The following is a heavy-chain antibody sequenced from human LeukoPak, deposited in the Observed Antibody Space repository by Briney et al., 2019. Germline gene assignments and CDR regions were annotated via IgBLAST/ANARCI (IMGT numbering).Heavy chain of an antibody. CDR1: GFTFSSYS. V-gene: IGHV3-48*02. CDR2: ISSGSESST. D-gene: IGHD6-13*01. J-gene: IGHJ4*02. Sequence: GGSLRLSCAASGFTFSSYSMNWVGQVPGKGLEWVSYISSGSESSTYYADSVKGRFTISRDNAKNSLYLQMNSLRDEDTAVYYCAREYSSSYYFDYWGQGTLVTVSS. CDR3: AREYSSSYYFDY.